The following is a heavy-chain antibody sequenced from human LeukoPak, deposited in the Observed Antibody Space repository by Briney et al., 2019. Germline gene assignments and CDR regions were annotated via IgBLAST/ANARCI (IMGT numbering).Heavy chain of an antibody. Sequence: SETLSLTCTVSGGSISSYYWSWIRQPPGKGLEWIGSIYYSGSTYYNPSLKSRVTISVDTSKNQFSLKLSSVTAADTAVYYCASGIYPWYFDYWGQGTLVTVSS. V-gene: IGHV4-59*05. J-gene: IGHJ4*02. CDR2: IYYSGST. CDR1: GGSISSYY. CDR3: ASGIYPWYFDY. D-gene: IGHD1-26*01.